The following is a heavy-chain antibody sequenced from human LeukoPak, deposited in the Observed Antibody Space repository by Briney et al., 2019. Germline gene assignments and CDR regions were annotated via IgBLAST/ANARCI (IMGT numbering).Heavy chain of an antibody. J-gene: IGHJ6*03. Sequence: GGSLRLSCAASGFTFSSYGMHWVRQAPGKGLEWVSYISVGSRTIYYADSVKGRFTISRDNARNSLYLQMNSLRAEDTAVYYCARVRGNTLYYYYMDVWGKGTTVTVSS. V-gene: IGHV3-48*01. CDR1: GFTFSSYG. D-gene: IGHD2/OR15-2a*01. CDR2: ISVGSRTI. CDR3: ARVRGNTLYYYYMDV.